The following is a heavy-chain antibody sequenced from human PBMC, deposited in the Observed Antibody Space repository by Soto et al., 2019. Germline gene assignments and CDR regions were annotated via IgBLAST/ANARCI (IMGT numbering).Heavy chain of an antibody. CDR3: AKETDFWSGYYTVRYFDY. J-gene: IGHJ4*02. CDR1: GSTFSSYG. D-gene: IGHD3-3*01. V-gene: IGHV3-30*18. Sequence: QVQLGESGGGVVQPGRSLRLSCAASGSTFSSYGMHWVRQAPGKGLEWVAVISYDGSNKYYADSVKGRFTISRDNSKNTLYLQMNSLRAEDTAVYYCAKETDFWSGYYTVRYFDYWGQGTLVTVSS. CDR2: ISYDGSNK.